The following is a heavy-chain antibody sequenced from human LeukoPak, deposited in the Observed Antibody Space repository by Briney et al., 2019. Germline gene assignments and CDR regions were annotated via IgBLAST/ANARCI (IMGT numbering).Heavy chain of an antibody. CDR1: GGSFSGYY. J-gene: IGHJ4*02. D-gene: IGHD2-2*01. CDR2: INQSEST. Sequence: SETLSLTCAVYGGSFSGYYWSWIRQPPGKGLEWIGEINQSESTNYNPSLKSRVTISVDTSKNQFSLKLSSVTAADTAVYYCAREGGYQRHFDYWGQGTLVTVSS. V-gene: IGHV4-34*01. CDR3: AREGGYQRHFDY.